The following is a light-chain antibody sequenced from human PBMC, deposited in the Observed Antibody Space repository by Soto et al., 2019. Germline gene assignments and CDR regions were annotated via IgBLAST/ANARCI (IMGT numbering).Light chain of an antibody. V-gene: IGKV1-5*01. Sequence: DIQMTQSPSTLSASVGDSVTITCRASHIVSRYLAWYQQKPGKVPKLLIYDASSLESEVPSRFSGGGSGTEFTLTSSSLQADDFAYYYCQQYSSHATFGQGTKVEIK. CDR3: QQYSSHAT. CDR1: HIVSRY. J-gene: IGKJ1*01. CDR2: DAS.